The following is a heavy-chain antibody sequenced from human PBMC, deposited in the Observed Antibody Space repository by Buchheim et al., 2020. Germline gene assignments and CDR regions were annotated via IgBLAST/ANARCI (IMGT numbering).Heavy chain of an antibody. Sequence: EERLVESGGGLAQPGGSLRLSCAASGFIFSNYEMNWVRQAPGKGLEWVAYISYTGGIIYYVESVKGRFTISRDNAEKSLYLQMNSLRAEDTAVYYCARTSYSTSTDYYHGMDVWGQGTT. CDR1: GFIFSNYE. V-gene: IGHV3-48*03. CDR3: ARTSYSTSTDYYHGMDV. J-gene: IGHJ6*02. CDR2: ISYTGGII. D-gene: IGHD2-2*01.